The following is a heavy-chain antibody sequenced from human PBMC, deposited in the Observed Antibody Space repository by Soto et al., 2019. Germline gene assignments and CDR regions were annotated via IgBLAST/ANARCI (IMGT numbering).Heavy chain of an antibody. J-gene: IGHJ5*02. CDR3: ARQDCSGGSCYGAPYNWFDP. CDR2: IIPIFGTA. D-gene: IGHD2-15*01. V-gene: IGHV1-69*12. CDR1: GGTFSSYA. Sequence: QVQLVQSGAEVKKPGSSVKVSCKASGGTFSSYAISWVRQAPGQGLEWMGGIIPIFGTANYAQKFQGRVTITAAESTSTAYMELSSLRSEDTAVYYCARQDCSGGSCYGAPYNWFDPWGQGTLVTVSS.